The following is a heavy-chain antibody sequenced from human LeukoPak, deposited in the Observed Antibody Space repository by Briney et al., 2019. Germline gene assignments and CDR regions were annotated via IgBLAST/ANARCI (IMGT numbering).Heavy chain of an antibody. V-gene: IGHV3-48*01. J-gene: IGHJ4*02. CDR1: GFTFSSYS. Sequence: PGGSLRLSCAASGFTFSSYSMNWVRQAPGKGLGWVSYISSSSSIIYYADSVKGRFTISRDNAKNSLYLQMNSLTADDTAVYYCAKGHSDFGTGFDLWGQGTLVTVS. CDR3: AKGHSDFGTGFDL. D-gene: IGHD4-17*01. CDR2: ISSSSSII.